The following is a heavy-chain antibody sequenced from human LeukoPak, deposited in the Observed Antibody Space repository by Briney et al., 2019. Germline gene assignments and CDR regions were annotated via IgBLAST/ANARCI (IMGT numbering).Heavy chain of an antibody. D-gene: IGHD3-22*01. CDR1: GFTFTNAW. CDR2: IKSKTDGGTT. Sequence: GGSLRLSCAASGFTFTNAWMSWVRQAPGKGLEWVGRIKSKTDGGTTDYAAPVKGRFTISRDDSKNTLYLQMNSLKTEDTAVYYCTTGYYCDSSGYYSWGQGTLVTVSS. CDR3: TTGYYCDSSGYYS. V-gene: IGHV3-15*01. J-gene: IGHJ1*01.